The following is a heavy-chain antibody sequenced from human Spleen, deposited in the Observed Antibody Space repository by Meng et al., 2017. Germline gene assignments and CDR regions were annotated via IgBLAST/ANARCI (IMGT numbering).Heavy chain of an antibody. J-gene: IGHJ4*02. CDR1: GGSFSDYY. CDR2: INHSGST. D-gene: IGHD4-11*01. CDR3: ARGPTTMAHDFDY. Sequence: QVTVKQWGAGLLKPSETLSLTCVVSGGSFSDYYWSWIRQPPGKGLEWIGEINHSGSTNYNPSLESRATISVDTSQNNLSLKLSSVTAADSAVYYCARGPTTMAHDFDYWGQGTLVTVSS. V-gene: IGHV4-34*01.